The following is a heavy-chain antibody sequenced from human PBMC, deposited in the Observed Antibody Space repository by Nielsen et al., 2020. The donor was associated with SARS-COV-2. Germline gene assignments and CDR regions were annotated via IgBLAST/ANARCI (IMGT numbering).Heavy chain of an antibody. CDR3: AKLPTLRDDAFDI. J-gene: IGHJ3*02. Sequence: GGSLRLSCAASGFTVSSNYMSWVRQAPGKGLEWVSGISWNSGSIGYADSVKGRFTISRDNAKNSLYLQMNSLRAEDTALYYCAKLPTLRDDAFDIWGQGTMVTVSS. CDR2: ISWNSGSI. CDR1: GFTVSSNY. V-gene: IGHV3-9*01.